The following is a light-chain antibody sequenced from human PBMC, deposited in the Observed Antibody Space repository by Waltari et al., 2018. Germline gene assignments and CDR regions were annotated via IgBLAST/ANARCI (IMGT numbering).Light chain of an antibody. J-gene: IGLJ3*02. CDR2: VTSDGSH. CDR1: SGLSSNV. V-gene: IGLV4-69*01. CDR3: QTGGHGTWV. Sequence: QLVLTQSPSASASLGASVKLTCTLSSGLSSNVIAWLQQQPEKGPRHLMKVTSDGSHSKGDEIPDRFSGSSSGAGRYLTISSLQSEDEADYYCQTGGHGTWVFGGGTKLTVL.